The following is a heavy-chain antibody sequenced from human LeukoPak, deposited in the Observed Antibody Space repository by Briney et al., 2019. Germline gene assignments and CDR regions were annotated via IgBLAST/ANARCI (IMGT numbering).Heavy chain of an antibody. CDR3: ARGTVTKWLWYYYYYMDV. CDR1: GYTFTSYG. CDR2: ISAYNGNT. J-gene: IGHJ6*03. Sequence: ASVKVSCKASGYTFTSYGISWVRQAPGQGLEWMGWISAYNGNTNYAQKFQGRVTMTRNTSISTAYMELSSLRSEDTAVYYCARGTVTKWLWYYYYYMDVWGKGTTVTISS. V-gene: IGHV1-18*01. D-gene: IGHD6-19*01.